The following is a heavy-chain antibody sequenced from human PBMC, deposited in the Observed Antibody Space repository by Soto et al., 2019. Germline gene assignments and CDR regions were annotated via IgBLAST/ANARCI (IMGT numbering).Heavy chain of an antibody. J-gene: IGHJ4*01. CDR3: ARHLVGSTRGNFDY. V-gene: IGHV5-51*01. CDR2: IYPYDSDT. D-gene: IGHD2-2*01. Sequence: GESLKISCKTSGYSFTSYWIGWVRQMPGKGMEWMGNIYPYDSDTRYSPSFQGQVTISTDTSITTAYLQWSGLRASDTAMYFCARHLVGSTRGNFDYWGQGTLVTVSS. CDR1: GYSFTSYW.